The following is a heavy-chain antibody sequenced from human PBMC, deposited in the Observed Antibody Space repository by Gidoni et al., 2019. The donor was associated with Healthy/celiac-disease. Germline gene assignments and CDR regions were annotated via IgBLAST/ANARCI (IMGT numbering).Heavy chain of an antibody. CDR1: GDSVSSHSAA. CDR3: ARAGYSSSWSRNDAFDI. Sequence: QVQLQQSGPGLVKPSQTLSLTCAIPGDSVSSHSAAWNWIRQSPSRGLEWLGRTYYRSKWYNDYAVSVKSRITINPDTSKNQFSLQLNSVTPEDTAVYYCARAGYSSSWSRNDAFDIWGQGTMVTVSS. V-gene: IGHV6-1*01. CDR2: TYYRSKWYN. D-gene: IGHD6-13*01. J-gene: IGHJ3*02.